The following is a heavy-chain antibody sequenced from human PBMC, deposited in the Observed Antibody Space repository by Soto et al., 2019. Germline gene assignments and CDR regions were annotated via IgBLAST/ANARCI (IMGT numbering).Heavy chain of an antibody. Sequence: ASVKVSCKASGYTFTSYGISWVRQAPGQGLERMGWINAYNGNTNYAQKFQGRVTMTTNTSISTVYMGLSSLRSEDTAVYYCARGNMITFGGVIVHDAFDIWGQGTMVTVSS. CDR3: ARGNMITFGGVIVHDAFDI. V-gene: IGHV1-18*01. J-gene: IGHJ3*02. D-gene: IGHD3-16*02. CDR2: INAYNGNT. CDR1: GYTFTSYG.